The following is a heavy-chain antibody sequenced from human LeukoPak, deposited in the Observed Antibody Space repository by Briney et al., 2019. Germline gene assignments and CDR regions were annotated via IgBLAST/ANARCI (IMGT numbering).Heavy chain of an antibody. Sequence: GGSLRLSCAASGFTFSNYAMHWVRQAPGKGLEWVGVILYDGSMQYYADSVKGRFTISRDNSKNTLYLQMNSLRAEDTAVYYCAKDHGRYYYGSGSLGDWGQGTLVTVSS. CDR3: AKDHGRYYYGSGSLGD. CDR1: GFTFSNYA. CDR2: ILYDGSMQ. J-gene: IGHJ1*01. D-gene: IGHD3-10*01. V-gene: IGHV3-30*04.